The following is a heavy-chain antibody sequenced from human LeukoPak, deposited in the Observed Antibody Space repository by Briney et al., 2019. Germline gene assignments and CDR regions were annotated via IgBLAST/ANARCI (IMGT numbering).Heavy chain of an antibody. CDR3: ARDIVVVPAAKTYYYYGMDV. D-gene: IGHD2-2*01. CDR2: ISAYNGNT. CDR1: GYTFTSYG. Sequence: ASVKVSCKASGYTFTSYGISWVRQAPGQGLEWMGWISAYNGNTNYAQKLQGRVTMTTDTSTSTAYMELRSLRSDDTAVYYCARDIVVVPAAKTYYYYGMDVWGQGTTVTVSS. V-gene: IGHV1-18*01. J-gene: IGHJ6*02.